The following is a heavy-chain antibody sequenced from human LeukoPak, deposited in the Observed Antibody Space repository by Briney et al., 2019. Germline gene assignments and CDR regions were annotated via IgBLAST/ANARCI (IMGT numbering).Heavy chain of an antibody. CDR1: GYTFTSYA. CDR3: VREGVLLCFGTREPYYGMDV. J-gene: IGHJ6*02. D-gene: IGHD3-10*01. V-gene: IGHV7-4-1*01. Sequence: ASVKVSCKASGYTFTSYAMNWVRQAPGHGLEWMGWINTNTGNPTYAQGFTGRFVFSLDTSVSTAYLQIRSLKAEDTAVYYCVREGVLLCFGTREPYYGMDVWGQGTTVTVSS. CDR2: INTNTGNP.